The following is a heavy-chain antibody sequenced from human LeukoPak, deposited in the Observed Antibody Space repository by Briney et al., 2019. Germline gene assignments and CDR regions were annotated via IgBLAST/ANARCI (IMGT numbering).Heavy chain of an antibody. Sequence: ASVKVSCKASGYTFTCYYMNWVRQAPGQGLEWMGRINPNTGGTNYAQNFQGSVTMTRDTSITTVYMELSRLRSDDTAVYYCARVGDGLNDGFDIWGQGTMVTVSS. V-gene: IGHV1-2*06. CDR2: INPNTGGT. CDR3: ARVGDGLNDGFDI. J-gene: IGHJ3*02. CDR1: GYTFTCYY. D-gene: IGHD1-26*01.